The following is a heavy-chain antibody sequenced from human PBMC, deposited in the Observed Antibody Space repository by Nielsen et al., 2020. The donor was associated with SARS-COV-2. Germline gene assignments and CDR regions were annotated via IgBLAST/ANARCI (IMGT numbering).Heavy chain of an antibody. CDR2: ISSSSSYI. V-gene: IGHV3-21*01. D-gene: IGHD4-17*01. CDR1: GFTFSSYS. CDR3: ARDGDYYGDYVDY. Sequence: GGSLRLSCAASGFTFSSYSMNWVRQAPGKGLEWVSSISSSSSYIYYADSVKGRFTISRDNAKNSLYLQMNSLRAEDTAVYYCARDGDYYGDYVDYWGQGTLVTVSS. J-gene: IGHJ4*02.